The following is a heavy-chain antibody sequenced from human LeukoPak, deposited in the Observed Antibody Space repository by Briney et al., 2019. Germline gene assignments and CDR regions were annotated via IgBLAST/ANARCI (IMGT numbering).Heavy chain of an antibody. CDR2: IYSGGST. CDR3: ARVALDAFDI. V-gene: IGHV3-53*01. Sequence: PGGSLRLSCAASGFTVSSNYMSWVRQAPGKGLEWVSVIYSGGSTYYADSVKGRFTISRDSSKNTLYLQMNSLRAEDTAVYYCARVALDAFDIWGQGTMVTVSS. CDR1: GFTVSSNY. J-gene: IGHJ3*02.